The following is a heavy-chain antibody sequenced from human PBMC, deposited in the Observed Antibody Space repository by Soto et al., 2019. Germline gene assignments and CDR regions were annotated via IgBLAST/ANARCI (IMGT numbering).Heavy chain of an antibody. CDR1: GGSISSGDYY. J-gene: IGHJ5*02. CDR2: IYYSGST. D-gene: IGHD3-10*01. V-gene: IGHV4-30-4*01. Sequence: SETLSLTCTVSGGSISSGDYYWSWIRQPPGKGLEWIGYIYYSGSTYYNPSLKSRVTISVDTSKNQFSLKLSSVTAADTAVYYCARDRGSVPYRSWFDPWGQGTLVTVSS. CDR3: ARDRGSVPYRSWFDP.